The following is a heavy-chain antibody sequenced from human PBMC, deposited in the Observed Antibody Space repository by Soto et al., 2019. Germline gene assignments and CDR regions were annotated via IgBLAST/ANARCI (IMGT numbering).Heavy chain of an antibody. CDR1: GFTFSNYN. V-gene: IGHV3-21*06. Sequence: EVQVVESGGGLVKPGGSLRLSCAASGFTFSNYNMNWVRQAPGKGLEWVSSISSSSRYIYYADSVKGRFTVSRDNAKDSVFLQMNSLRAEDTATYYCAGAVGHCGGGTCSGYWGQGTLVTVSS. D-gene: IGHD2-15*01. CDR2: ISSSSRYI. CDR3: AGAVGHCGGGTCSGY. J-gene: IGHJ4*02.